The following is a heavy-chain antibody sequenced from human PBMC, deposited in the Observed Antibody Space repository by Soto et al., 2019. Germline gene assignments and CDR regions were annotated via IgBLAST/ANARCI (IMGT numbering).Heavy chain of an antibody. CDR3: ERLRRIPYYYYGMDV. D-gene: IGHD2-21*01. CDR1: GGSISGSSYY. J-gene: IGHJ6*02. Sequence: SETLSLTCTVSGGSISGSSYYWGWIRQPPGKGLEWIGSIYYSGSTYYNPSLKSRVTISVDTSKNQFSLKLSSVTAADTAVYYCERLRRIPYYYYGMDVWGQGTTVTVSS. V-gene: IGHV4-39*01. CDR2: IYYSGST.